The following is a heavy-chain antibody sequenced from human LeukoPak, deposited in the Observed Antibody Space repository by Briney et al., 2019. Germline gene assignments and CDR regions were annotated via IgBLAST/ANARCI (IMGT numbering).Heavy chain of an antibody. CDR1: GGSISSGGYY. J-gene: IGHJ4*02. CDR2: IYYSGST. Sequence: SETLSLTCTVSGGSISSGGYYWSWIRQHPGKSLEWIGYIYYSGSTYYNPSLKSRVTISVDTSKNQFSLKLSSVTAADTAVYYCARGKFLADYYDSSCYFDYWGQGTLVTVSS. D-gene: IGHD3-22*01. V-gene: IGHV4-31*03. CDR3: ARGKFLADYYDSSCYFDY.